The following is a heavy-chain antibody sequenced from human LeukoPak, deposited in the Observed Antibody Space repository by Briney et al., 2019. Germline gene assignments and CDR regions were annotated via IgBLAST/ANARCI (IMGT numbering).Heavy chain of an antibody. CDR3: ARDWSK. Sequence: GGSLRLSCAASGFTVSSNYMSWVRQAPGKGLAWVSVIYSGGRTYYAASVKGRFTISRDNSKNTLNLQMNSLRAEDTAVYYCARDWSKWGQGTLVTVSS. V-gene: IGHV3-66*02. CDR1: GFTVSSNY. J-gene: IGHJ4*02. CDR2: IYSGGRT. D-gene: IGHD2-21*01.